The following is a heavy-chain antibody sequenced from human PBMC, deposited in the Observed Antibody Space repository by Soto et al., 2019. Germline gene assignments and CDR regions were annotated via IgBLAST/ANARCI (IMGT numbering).Heavy chain of an antibody. Sequence: GGSLRLSCAASGFTFSSYSMNWVRQAPGKGLEWVSYISSSSSTIYYADSVKGRFTISRDNAKSSLYLQMNSLRAEDTAVYYCAAYYDFWSGYYFDYWGQGTLVTVSS. CDR3: AAYYDFWSGYYFDY. V-gene: IGHV3-48*01. D-gene: IGHD3-3*01. CDR1: GFTFSSYS. J-gene: IGHJ4*02. CDR2: ISSSSSTI.